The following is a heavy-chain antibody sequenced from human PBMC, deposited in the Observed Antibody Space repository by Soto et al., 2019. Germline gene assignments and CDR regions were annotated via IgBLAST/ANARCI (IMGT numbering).Heavy chain of an antibody. CDR2: ISYDGSNK. CDR3: AGHDYGDLFDY. J-gene: IGHJ4*02. V-gene: IGHV3-30-3*01. CDR1: GFTFSSYA. D-gene: IGHD4-17*01. Sequence: GGSLRLSCAASGFTFSSYAMHWVRQAPGKGLEWVAVISYDGSNKHYADSVKGRFTISRDNSKNTLYLQMNSLRAEDTAVYYCAGHDYGDLFDYWGQGTLVTVSS.